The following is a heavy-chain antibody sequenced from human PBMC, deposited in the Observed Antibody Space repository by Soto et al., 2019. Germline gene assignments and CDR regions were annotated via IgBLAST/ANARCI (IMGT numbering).Heavy chain of an antibody. CDR2: IIPILGIA. Sequence: QVQLVQSGAEVKKPGSSVKVSCKASGGTFSSYTISWVRQAPGQGLEWMGRIIPILGIANYAQKFQGRVTITADKSTSTAYMEMSSLRSADTAVYYCARDSGDNWFDPWGQGTLVTVSS. J-gene: IGHJ5*02. D-gene: IGHD3-10*01. CDR1: GGTFSSYT. CDR3: ARDSGDNWFDP. V-gene: IGHV1-69*08.